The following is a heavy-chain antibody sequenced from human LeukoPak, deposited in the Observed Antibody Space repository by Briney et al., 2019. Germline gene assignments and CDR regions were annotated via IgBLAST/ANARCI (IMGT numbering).Heavy chain of an antibody. CDR3: ARRVIAVGLDY. V-gene: IGHV3-48*03. CDR1: GFTFSSYA. J-gene: IGHJ4*02. Sequence: PGRSLRLSCAASGFTFSSYAMHWVRQAPGKGLEWVSYISRSGSSIDYADSVKGRFTISRDNAKNSLYLQMNSLRAEDTAVYYCARRVIAVGLDYWGQGTLVTVSS. D-gene: IGHD6-19*01. CDR2: ISRSGSSI.